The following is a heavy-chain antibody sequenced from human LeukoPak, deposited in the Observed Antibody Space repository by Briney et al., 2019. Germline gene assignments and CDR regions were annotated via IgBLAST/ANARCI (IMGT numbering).Heavy chain of an antibody. Sequence: SETLSLTCTVSGGSISSYYWSWIRQPPGKGLEWIGYIYYSGSTNYNPSLKSRVTISVDTSKNQFSLKLSSVTAADTAVYYCARGRYCSGGSCLYWYFDLWGRGTLVTVSS. V-gene: IGHV4-59*01. D-gene: IGHD2-15*01. CDR3: ARGRYCSGGSCLYWYFDL. CDR1: GGSISSYY. J-gene: IGHJ2*01. CDR2: IYYSGST.